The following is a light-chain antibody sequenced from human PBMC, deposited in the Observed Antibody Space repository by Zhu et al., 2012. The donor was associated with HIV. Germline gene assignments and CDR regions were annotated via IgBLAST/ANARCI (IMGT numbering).Light chain of an antibody. J-gene: IGKJ4*01. CDR2: AAS. Sequence: DIQMTQSPSSLSASVGDRVTITCRASQGISNYLAWYQQKPGKVPKLLIYAASTLQSGVPSRFSGSGSGTNFTLTISSLQPEDVATYYCQKYNSAPPLTFGGGTKVEIK. CDR3: QKYNSAPPLT. V-gene: IGKV1-27*01. CDR1: QGISNY.